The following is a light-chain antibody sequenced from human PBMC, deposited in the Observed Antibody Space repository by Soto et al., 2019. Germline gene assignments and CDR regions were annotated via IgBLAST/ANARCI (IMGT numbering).Light chain of an antibody. V-gene: IGKV3-20*01. J-gene: IGKJ1*01. CDR3: QQYGSSPQT. Sequence: EIVLTQSPGTLSLSPGERATLSCRASQSVTSSYLAWYQQKPGQAPRLLIYGASSRATGIPDRFSGSGSGTDFTLTISRLEREDFAVYYCQQYGSSPQTFGQGTQVEIK. CDR1: QSVTSSY. CDR2: GAS.